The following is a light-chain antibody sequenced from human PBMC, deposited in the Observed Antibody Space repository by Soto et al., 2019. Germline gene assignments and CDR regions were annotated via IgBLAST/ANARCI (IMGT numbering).Light chain of an antibody. CDR1: PSDVGGYNY. Sequence: QSALTQPPSAAGSPGQSVTISFTGTPSDVGGYNYVSWYQQHPGKAPKLMIYEVSKRPSGVPDRFSGSKSGNTASLTVSGLQAEDEADYYCSSYAGSNLGVFGTGTKVTVL. CDR2: EVS. CDR3: SSYAGSNLGV. J-gene: IGLJ1*01. V-gene: IGLV2-8*01.